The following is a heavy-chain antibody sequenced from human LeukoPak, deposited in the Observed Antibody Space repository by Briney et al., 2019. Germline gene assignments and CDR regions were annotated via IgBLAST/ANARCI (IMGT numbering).Heavy chain of an antibody. J-gene: IGHJ4*02. D-gene: IGHD3-16*01. CDR2: IYYSGST. CDR3: ARDPLGGDY. CDR1: GGSISSYY. Sequence: SETLSLTCTVSGGSISSYYWSWIRQPPGKGLEWIGYIYYSGSTNYNPSLKSRVTISVDTSKNQFSLKLSSVTAADTAVYYCARDPLGGDYWGQGTLVTVSS. V-gene: IGHV4-59*01.